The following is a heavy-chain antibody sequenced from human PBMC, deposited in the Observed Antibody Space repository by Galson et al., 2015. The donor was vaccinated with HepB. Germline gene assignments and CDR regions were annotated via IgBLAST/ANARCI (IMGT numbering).Heavy chain of an antibody. CDR3: AGAPYYYGSVSYYNFLDY. CDR2: ISSSGATI. Sequence: SLRLSCAASGFTFSDYFMSWIRQAPGKGLEWVSYISSSGATIYYADSVKGRFTISRDNAKNSLYLQMNSLRAEDTAVYYCAGAPYYYGSVSYYNFLDYWGQGTLVTVSS. D-gene: IGHD3-10*01. CDR1: GFTFSDYF. J-gene: IGHJ4*02. V-gene: IGHV3-11*01.